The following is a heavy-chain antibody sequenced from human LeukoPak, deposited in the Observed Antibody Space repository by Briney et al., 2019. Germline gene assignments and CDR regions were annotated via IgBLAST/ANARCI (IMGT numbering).Heavy chain of an antibody. CDR3: AKNWCSSTSCSFFDY. J-gene: IGHJ4*02. CDR1: GFTFSSYV. D-gene: IGHD2-2*01. CDR2: IHYDGINN. V-gene: IGHV3-30*02. Sequence: PGGSLRLSCAASGFTFSSYVMHWVRQAPGKGLEWVAFIHYDGINNYYADSVKGRFTISRDNSKNTLFLQMNSLRVEDTAVYFCAKNWCSSTSCSFFDYWGQGTLVTVSS.